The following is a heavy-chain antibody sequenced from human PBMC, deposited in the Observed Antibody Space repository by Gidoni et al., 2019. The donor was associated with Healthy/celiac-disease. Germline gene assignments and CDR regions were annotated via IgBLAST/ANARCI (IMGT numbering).Heavy chain of an antibody. CDR2: IYPGDSDT. CDR1: GYSFTSYW. D-gene: IGHD2-2*01. V-gene: IGHV5-51*01. Sequence: EVQLVQSGAEVKKPGESLKISCKGSGYSFTSYWVGWGRPMPGKGLEWMGIIYPGDSDTRYRPSFQGQVTISADQSISTAYLQWSRLKASDTAMHYCALADYQFDYWGQGTLVTVSS. CDR3: ALADYQFDY. J-gene: IGHJ4*02.